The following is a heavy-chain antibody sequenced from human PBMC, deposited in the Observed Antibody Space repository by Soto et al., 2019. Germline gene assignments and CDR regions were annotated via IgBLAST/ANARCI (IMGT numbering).Heavy chain of an antibody. CDR3: ARYKSTYYYGMYV. CDR1: GGSISSYY. Sequence: SETLSLTCTVSGGSISSYYWSWIRQPPGKGLEWIGYIYYSGITNYNPSLKSRVTISVDTSKNQFSLKLSSVTAADTAVYYCARYKSTYYYGMYVWGQGTTLTVSS. J-gene: IGHJ6*02. D-gene: IGHD1-20*01. V-gene: IGHV4-59*01. CDR2: IYYSGIT.